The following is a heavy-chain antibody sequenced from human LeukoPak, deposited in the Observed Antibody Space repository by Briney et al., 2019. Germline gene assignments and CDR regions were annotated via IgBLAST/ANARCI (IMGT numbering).Heavy chain of an antibody. CDR3: ARDPVVQLERPRNDRPYYYYGMDV. Sequence: GGSLRLSCAASGFTFSSYWMHWVRQAPGKGLVWVSRINSDGSSTSYADSVKGRFTISRDNAKNTLYLQMNSLRAEDTAVYYCARDPVVQLERPRNDRPYYYYGMDVWGQGTTVTVSS. CDR1: GFTFSSYW. J-gene: IGHJ6*02. CDR2: INSDGSST. V-gene: IGHV3-74*01. D-gene: IGHD1-1*01.